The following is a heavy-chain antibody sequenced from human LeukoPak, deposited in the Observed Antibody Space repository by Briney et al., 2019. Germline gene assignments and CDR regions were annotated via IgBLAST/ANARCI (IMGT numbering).Heavy chain of an antibody. D-gene: IGHD3-10*01. CDR1: GYTFTSYG. CDR2: ISPYNGDT. Sequence: ASVKVSCKASGYTFTSYGISWVRQAPGQGLEWMGWISPYNGDTNYAQKLQGRVTMTTDTSTSTAYMELRSLRSDDTAVYYCARDWGGVTMVRGVINRGDDRDYWGQGTLVTVSS. V-gene: IGHV1-18*01. CDR3: ARDWGGVTMVRGVINRGDDRDY. J-gene: IGHJ4*02.